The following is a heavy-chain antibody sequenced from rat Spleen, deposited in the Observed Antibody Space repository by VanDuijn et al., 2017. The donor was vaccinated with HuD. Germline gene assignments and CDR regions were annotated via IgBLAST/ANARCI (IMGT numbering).Heavy chain of an antibody. CDR2: VNSAGST. J-gene: IGHJ4*01. CDR1: GYSITSSYR. V-gene: IGHV3-3*01. Sequence: EVQLQESGPGLVKPSQSLSLTCSVTGYSITSSYRWNWIRKFPGNKLEWMGYVNSAGSTNYNPSLKSRISITRDTSKNQFFLQVKSITTEDIATYYCAKTTVAYYYVMDAWVQGASVTVSS. D-gene: IGHD1-3*01. CDR3: AKTTVAYYYVMDA.